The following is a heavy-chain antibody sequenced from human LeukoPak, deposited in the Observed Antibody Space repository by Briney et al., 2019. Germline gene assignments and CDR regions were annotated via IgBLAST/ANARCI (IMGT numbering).Heavy chain of an antibody. D-gene: IGHD2-2*02. CDR3: ATVLIFRHCSSTSCYKAPWSLDY. J-gene: IGHJ4*02. CDR1: GYTLTELS. Sequence: ASVKVSCKVSGYTLTELSMHWVRQAPGKGLEWMGVFDPEDGETIYAQKFQGRVTMTEDTSTDTAYMELSSLRSEDTAVYYCATVLIFRHCSSTSCYKAPWSLDYWGQGTLVTVSS. V-gene: IGHV1-24*01. CDR2: FDPEDGET.